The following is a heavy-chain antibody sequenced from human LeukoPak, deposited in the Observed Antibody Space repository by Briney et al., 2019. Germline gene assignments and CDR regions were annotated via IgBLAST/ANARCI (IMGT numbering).Heavy chain of an antibody. V-gene: IGHV3-48*01. CDR1: GFTFSSYS. CDR3: ARVFIGDYGDYQFDY. CDR2: VSSTSNTI. D-gene: IGHD4-17*01. Sequence: PGGSLRLSCAASGFTFSSYSMNWVRQAPGKGLEWVSYVSSTSNTIFYADSVKGRFTISRDNAKNSLYLQMNSLRAEDTAVYYCARVFIGDYGDYQFDYWGQGTLVTVSS. J-gene: IGHJ4*02.